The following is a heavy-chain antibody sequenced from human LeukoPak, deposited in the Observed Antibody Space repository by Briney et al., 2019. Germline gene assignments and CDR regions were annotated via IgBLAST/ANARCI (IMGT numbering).Heavy chain of an antibody. CDR3: AHSSVVVPAAINLGFDP. Sequence: VSGPTLVKPTQTLTLTCTFSGFSLSTSGVGVGWIRQPPGKALEWLALIYWNDDKRYSPSLKSRLTITKDTSKNQVVLTMTNMDPVDTATYYCAHSSVVVPAAINLGFDPWGQGTLVTVSS. CDR1: GFSLSTSGVG. CDR2: IYWNDDK. V-gene: IGHV2-5*01. J-gene: IGHJ5*02. D-gene: IGHD2-2*01.